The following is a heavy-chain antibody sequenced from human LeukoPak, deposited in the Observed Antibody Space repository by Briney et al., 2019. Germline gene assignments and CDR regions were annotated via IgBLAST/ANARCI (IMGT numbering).Heavy chain of an antibody. D-gene: IGHD3-22*01. J-gene: IGHJ4*02. CDR1: GYTFTGYY. V-gene: IGHV1-2*02. CDR3: ARGSWSYYDSSGYTYY. CDR2: INPNSGGT. Sequence: AASXXVSCKASGYTFTGYYMHWVRQAPGQGLEWMGWINPNSGGTNYAQKFQGRVTMTRDTSISTAYMELSRLRSDDTAVYYCARGSWSYYDSSGYTYYWGQGTLVTVSS.